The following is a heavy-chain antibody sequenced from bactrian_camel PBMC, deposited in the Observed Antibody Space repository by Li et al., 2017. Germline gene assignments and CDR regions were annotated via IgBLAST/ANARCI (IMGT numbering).Heavy chain of an antibody. V-gene: IGHV3S54*01. CDR3: AASTAGRRLDTWSFPGEYKY. Sequence: VASGGGTVQAGESLRLSCVVTGNKYEHMAWFRQAPGKAREGVAAIAVGDSRRHSYYADSVKDRFTISRDDAKNTLYLQMNSLRTEDTGTYYCAASTAGRRLDTWSFPGEYKYWGHGTQVTVS. CDR1: GNKYEH. J-gene: IGHJ4*01. CDR2: IAVGDSRRHS. D-gene: IGHD1*01.